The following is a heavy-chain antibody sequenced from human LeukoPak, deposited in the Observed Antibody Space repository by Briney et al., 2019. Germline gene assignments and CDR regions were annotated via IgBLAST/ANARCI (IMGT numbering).Heavy chain of an antibody. CDR3: ARDPDPRSSSFFFDY. V-gene: IGHV1-2*02. Sequence: ASVKVSCKASGYTFTGYYMHWVRLAPGQGLEWMGWINPNSGGTNYAQKFQGRVAMTRDTSISTAYMELSRLRSDDTAVYYCARDPDPRSSSFFFDYWGQGTLVTVSS. CDR2: INPNSGGT. CDR1: GYTFTGYY. J-gene: IGHJ4*02. D-gene: IGHD6-6*01.